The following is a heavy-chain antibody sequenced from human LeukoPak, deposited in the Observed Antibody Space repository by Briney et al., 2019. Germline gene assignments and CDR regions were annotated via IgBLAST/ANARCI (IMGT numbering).Heavy chain of an antibody. V-gene: IGHV3-33*01. CDR2: IWYDGSNK. Sequence: GGSLRLSCAASGFTFSSYGMHWVRQAPGKGLEWVAVIWYDGSNKYYADSVKGRFTISRDNSKNTLYMQMNSLRAEDTDVYYCARGDYDILTGYYPPPPFYYYYYGMDVWGKGTTVTVSS. J-gene: IGHJ6*04. D-gene: IGHD3-9*01. CDR3: ARGDYDILTGYYPPPPFYYYYYGMDV. CDR1: GFTFSSYG.